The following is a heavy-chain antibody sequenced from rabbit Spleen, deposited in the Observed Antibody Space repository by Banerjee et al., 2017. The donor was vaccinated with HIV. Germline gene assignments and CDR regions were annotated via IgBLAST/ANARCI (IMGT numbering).Heavy chain of an antibody. CDR1: GLDFNINHW. Sequence: QEQLEESGGGLVKPGASLALTCKASGLDFNINHWICWVRQAPGKGLEWIACIDTNDGDTDYANWPKGRFTISKTSSTTVTLQITSLTAADTATYFCARDLVGVIGWNFYLWGPGTLVTVS. CDR3: ARDLVGVIGWNFYL. D-gene: IGHD1-1*01. CDR2: IDTNDGDT. V-gene: IGHV1S45*01. J-gene: IGHJ4*01.